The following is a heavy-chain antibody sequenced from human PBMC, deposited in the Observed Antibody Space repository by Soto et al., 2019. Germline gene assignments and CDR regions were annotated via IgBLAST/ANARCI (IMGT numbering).Heavy chain of an antibody. CDR2: IYYSGST. CDR3: ARHPYNRILDY. D-gene: IGHD1-20*01. V-gene: IGHV4-39*01. J-gene: IGHJ4*02. CDR1: GGSISSSSYY. Sequence: QLQLQESGPGLVKPSETLSLTCTVSGGSISSSSYYWGWIRQPPVKGLEWIGSIYYSGSTYYNPSLKSRVTISVDTSKNQFSLKLSSVTAADTAVYYCARHPYNRILDYWGQGTLVTVSS.